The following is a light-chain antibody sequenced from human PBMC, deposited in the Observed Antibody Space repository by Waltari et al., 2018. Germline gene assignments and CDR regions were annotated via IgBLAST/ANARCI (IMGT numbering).Light chain of an antibody. CDR1: QSVSNF. CDR2: DAT. CDR3: QQYDNWPYT. V-gene: IGKV3-11*01. J-gene: IGKJ2*01. Sequence: EIVLTQSPATLSLSPGERATLSCRASQSVSNFLAWYQQKPGQAPRLLIYDATSRATGIPPRFSGGGSGTDFTLTINILEPEDFAVYYCQQYDNWPYTFDQGTKLEIK.